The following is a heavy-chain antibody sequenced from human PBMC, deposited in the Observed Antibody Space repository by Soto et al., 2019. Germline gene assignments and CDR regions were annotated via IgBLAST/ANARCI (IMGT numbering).Heavy chain of an antibody. Sequence: QVQLVQSGAEVKKPGSSVKVSCKASGGTFSSYTISWVRQAPGQGLEWMGRIIPILGIANYAQKFQGRVTITADKSTSTAYMELSSLRSEDTAVYYCARGPGGIQLWGPGVGMDVWGQGTTVTVSS. CDR3: ARGPGGIQLWGPGVGMDV. V-gene: IGHV1-69*02. J-gene: IGHJ6*02. CDR1: GGTFSSYT. D-gene: IGHD5-18*01. CDR2: IIPILGIA.